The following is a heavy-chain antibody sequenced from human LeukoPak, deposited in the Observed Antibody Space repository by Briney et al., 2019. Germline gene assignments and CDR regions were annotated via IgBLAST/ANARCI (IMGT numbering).Heavy chain of an antibody. CDR3: ARDLDHLPFDP. V-gene: IGHV1-3*01. CDR2: INAGNGNT. CDR1: GYTFTSYA. Sequence: GASVKVSCKASGYTFTSYAMHWVRQAPGQRLEWMGWINAGNGNTKYSQKFQGRVIITRDTSASTAYMELSSLRSEDTAVYYCARDLDHLPFDPWGQGTLVTVSS. D-gene: IGHD1-14*01. J-gene: IGHJ5*02.